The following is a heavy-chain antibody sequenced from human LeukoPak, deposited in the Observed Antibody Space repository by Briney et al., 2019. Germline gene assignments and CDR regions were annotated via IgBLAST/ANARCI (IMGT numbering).Heavy chain of an antibody. CDR2: ISSSSSTI. J-gene: IGHJ4*02. CDR1: GFTFSSYS. CDR3: ARGNQVRDY. D-gene: IGHD2-2*01. V-gene: IGHV3-48*01. Sequence: GGSLRLSCAASGFTFSSYSMNWVRQAPGKGLEWVSYISSSSSTIYYADSVKGRFTISRDNAKNPLFLQMNSLRVEDTAVYYCARGNQVRDYWGQGTLVTVSS.